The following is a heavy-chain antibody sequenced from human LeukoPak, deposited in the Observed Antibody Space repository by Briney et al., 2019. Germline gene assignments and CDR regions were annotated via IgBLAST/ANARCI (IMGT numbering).Heavy chain of an antibody. V-gene: IGHV1-2*02. CDR1: GYTFTHYY. Sequence: ASVMVSCKASGYTFTHYYIHWVRHAPGQGLEWMGWINPKSGSPNYAQRFQGRISMTRDTSISTVYLEVTSLRSDDTAMYYCARDDSSLTKVTAYDYWGQGTLGTVSS. D-gene: IGHD2-21*02. CDR2: INPKSGSP. CDR3: ARDDSSLTKVTAYDY. J-gene: IGHJ4*02.